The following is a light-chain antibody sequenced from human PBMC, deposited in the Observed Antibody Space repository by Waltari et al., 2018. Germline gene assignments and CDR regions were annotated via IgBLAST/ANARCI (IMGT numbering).Light chain of an antibody. V-gene: IGKV3-20*01. J-gene: IGKJ1*01. CDR1: QSVGSSS. CDR2: RAS. Sequence: EIVLTQSPGTASLSPGERVTLSCRASQSVGSSSLAWYQQKPGQAPRLVIYRASRRDTGSPDRFSGSGSGTDFSLTISRLEPEDVAVYYCQQHGTLPATFGQGTKVEIK. CDR3: QQHGTLPAT.